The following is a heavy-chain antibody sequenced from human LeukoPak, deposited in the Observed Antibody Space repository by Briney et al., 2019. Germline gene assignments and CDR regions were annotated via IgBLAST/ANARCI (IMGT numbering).Heavy chain of an antibody. D-gene: IGHD3-16*01. J-gene: IGHJ4*02. CDR3: ARGGQGRPFHY. Sequence: SETLSLTCAVSSSSIITNHYWAWIRQPPGKGLQWIGNIYHSGITYYSPSLMSRVTMSVDTSKNQFSLKLSSVTAADTAVYYCARGGQGRPFHYWGQGTLVTVSS. CDR1: SSSIITNHY. V-gene: IGHV4-38-2*01. CDR2: IYHSGIT.